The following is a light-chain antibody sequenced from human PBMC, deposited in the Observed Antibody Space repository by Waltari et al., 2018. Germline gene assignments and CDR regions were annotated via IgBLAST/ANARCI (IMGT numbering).Light chain of an antibody. J-gene: IGKJ4*01. Sequence: EIVMTQSPATLSVSPGERATLTCRASQSISSNLAWYQQKPGQAPRLRIYSASARATGVPTRFSGSVSGTEFTLTISSLQSEDFAVYYCQQYNNWPLTFGGGTKVEIK. V-gene: IGKV3-15*01. CDR1: QSISSN. CDR3: QQYNNWPLT. CDR2: SAS.